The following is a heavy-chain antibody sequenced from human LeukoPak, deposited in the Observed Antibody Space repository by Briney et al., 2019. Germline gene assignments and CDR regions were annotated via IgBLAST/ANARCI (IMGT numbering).Heavy chain of an antibody. Sequence: PSETLSLTCTVYGGSIITYYWSWIRQPPGKGLEWIGYIYYSGSTNYNPSLKSRVTISVDTSKNQFSLKLSSVTAADTAVYYCARDHFKPGLGSSDYFDLWGRGTLVTVSS. CDR3: ARDHFKPGLGSSDYFDL. CDR2: IYYSGST. V-gene: IGHV4-59*01. D-gene: IGHD1-26*01. J-gene: IGHJ2*01. CDR1: GGSIITYY.